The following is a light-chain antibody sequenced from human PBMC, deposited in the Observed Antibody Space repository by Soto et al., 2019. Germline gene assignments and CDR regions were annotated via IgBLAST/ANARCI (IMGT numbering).Light chain of an antibody. J-gene: IGKJ2*01. CDR3: QQYNNWPPMYT. CDR2: GAS. Sequence: EIVMTQSPATLSVSPGERATLSCRASQSVSRNLAWYQQKPGQAHRLLIYGASTRATGIPARFSGSGSGTEFTLTISSLQSEDFAVYYCQQYNNWPPMYTFGQGTKLEIK. CDR1: QSVSRN. V-gene: IGKV3-15*01.